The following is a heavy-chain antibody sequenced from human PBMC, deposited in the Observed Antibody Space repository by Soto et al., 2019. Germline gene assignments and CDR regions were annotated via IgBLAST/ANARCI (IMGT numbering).Heavy chain of an antibody. CDR2: ISGSGGST. CDR1: GFTFSSYA. Sequence: GGSLILSCAASGFTFSSYAMSWVRQAPGKGLEWVSAISGSGGSTYYADSVKGRFTISRDNSKNTLYLQMNSLRAEDTAVYYCAKVVHIVVVPAAIHGMDVWGQGTTVTVSS. J-gene: IGHJ6*02. D-gene: IGHD2-2*01. CDR3: AKVVHIVVVPAAIHGMDV. V-gene: IGHV3-23*01.